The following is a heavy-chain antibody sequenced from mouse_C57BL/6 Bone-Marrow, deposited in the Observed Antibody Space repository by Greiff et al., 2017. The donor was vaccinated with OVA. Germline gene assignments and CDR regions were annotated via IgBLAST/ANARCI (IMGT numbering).Heavy chain of an antibody. CDR3: ARSLGRRAWFAY. J-gene: IGHJ3*01. D-gene: IGHD4-1*01. Sequence: QVQLQQSGAELARPGASVKLSCKASGYTFTSYGISWVKQRTGQGLEWIGEIYPRSGNTYYNEKFKGKATLTADKSSSTAYMELRSLTSEDSAVYFWARSLGRRAWFAYWGQGTLVTVSA. CDR2: IYPRSGNT. CDR1: GYTFTSYG. V-gene: IGHV1-81*01.